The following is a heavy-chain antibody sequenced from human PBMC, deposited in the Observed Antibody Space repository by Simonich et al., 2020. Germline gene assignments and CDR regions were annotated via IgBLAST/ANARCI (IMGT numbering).Heavy chain of an antibody. J-gene: IGHJ4*02. CDR2: IWDYGSNK. V-gene: IGHV3-30*18. CDR3: AKDKGAAASDYFDY. D-gene: IGHD6-13*01. Sequence: GGVVQPGRSLRLSCAASGFTFSSYGMHWVRQAPGKGLEWVAVIWDYGSNKYYADSVKGRFTISRDNSKNTLYLQMNSLRAEDTARYYCAKDKGAAASDYFDYWGQGTLVTVSS. CDR1: GFTFSSYG.